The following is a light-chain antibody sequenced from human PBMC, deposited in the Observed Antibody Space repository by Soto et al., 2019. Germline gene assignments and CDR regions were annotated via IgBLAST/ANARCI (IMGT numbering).Light chain of an antibody. J-gene: IGLJ3*02. V-gene: IGLV2-8*01. Sequence: SALTEPPSASGSPGQSVTISCTGTSSDVRNYNFISWYQQYPGKAPKLMIYEVTKRPSGVPDRFSGSKSVNMASLTVSGLQAEDEAEYYCSSYADFNNVLFGGGTKVTVL. CDR3: SSYADFNNVL. CDR2: EVT. CDR1: SSDVRNYNF.